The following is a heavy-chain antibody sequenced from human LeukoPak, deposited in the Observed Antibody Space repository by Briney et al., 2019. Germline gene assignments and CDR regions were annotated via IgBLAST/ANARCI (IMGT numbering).Heavy chain of an antibody. D-gene: IGHD1-26*01. CDR1: GFTFSSYA. Sequence: GGSLRLSCAASGFTFSSYAMNWVRQAPGKGLEGVSYISSSGSNIYYADSVKGRFTISRDNAKNSLYLQMNSLRAEDTAVYYCARESRELLSHAFDIWGQGTMVTVSS. J-gene: IGHJ3*02. CDR3: ARESRELLSHAFDI. V-gene: IGHV3-48*03. CDR2: ISSSGSNI.